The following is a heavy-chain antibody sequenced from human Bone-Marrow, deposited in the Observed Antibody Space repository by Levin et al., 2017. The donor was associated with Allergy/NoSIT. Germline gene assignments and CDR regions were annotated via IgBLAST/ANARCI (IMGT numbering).Heavy chain of an antibody. CDR2: IYYIGDT. CDR1: DASITNYY. D-gene: IGHD2-2*01. Sequence: TASETLSLTCTVSDASITNYYWSWIRQPPGKGLEWIGYIYYIGDTKYNPSLQSRVTMSLDTSKNQFSLKLHSVTAADTAVYYCARDRSCSRTSCYENQYVYYMDVWGKGTTVTVSS. CDR3: ARDRSCSRTSCYENQYVYYMDV. V-gene: IGHV4-59*01. J-gene: IGHJ6*03.